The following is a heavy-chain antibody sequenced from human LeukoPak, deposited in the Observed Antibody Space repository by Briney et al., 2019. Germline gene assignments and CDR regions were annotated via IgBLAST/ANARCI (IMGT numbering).Heavy chain of an antibody. CDR3: ARHYCTSPSCYLYYFDY. J-gene: IGHJ4*02. Sequence: SETLSLTCTVSGGSISSYHWNWIRQPAGMGLERIGHISPSGNTNYNPSLKSRVTISVDKSKNQFSLKLTSVTAADTAVYYCARHYCTSPSCYLYYFDYWGQGTLVTVSS. V-gene: IGHV4-4*07. D-gene: IGHD2-2*01. CDR1: GGSISSYH. CDR2: ISPSGNT.